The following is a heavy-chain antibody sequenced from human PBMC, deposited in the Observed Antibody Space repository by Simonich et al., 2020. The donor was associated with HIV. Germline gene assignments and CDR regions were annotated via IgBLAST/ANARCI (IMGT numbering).Heavy chain of an antibody. Sequence: EVQLVESGGGLVQPGRSLRLSCAASGFTFDDYAMHWVRQAPGKGLEWGSGISLNSGSIGYADSVKGRFTISRDNAKNSLYLQMNSLRAEDTALYYCAKDRGYSYGYGAFDIWGQGTMVTVSS. J-gene: IGHJ3*02. CDR1: GFTFDDYA. CDR2: ISLNSGSI. D-gene: IGHD5-18*01. V-gene: IGHV3-9*01. CDR3: AKDRGYSYGYGAFDI.